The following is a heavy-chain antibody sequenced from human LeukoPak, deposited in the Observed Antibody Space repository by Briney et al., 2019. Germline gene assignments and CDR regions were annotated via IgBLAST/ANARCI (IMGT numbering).Heavy chain of an antibody. CDR2: IYTSGST. V-gene: IGHV4-4*07. CDR1: GGSISSYY. CDR3: ARDQVGRWELSHPEYYGMDV. D-gene: IGHD1-26*01. J-gene: IGHJ6*02. Sequence: SETLSLTCTVSGGSISSYYWSWIRQPAGKGLEWIGRIYTSGSTNYNPSLKSRVTMSVDTSKNQFSLKLSSVTAADTAVYYCARDQVGRWELSHPEYYGMDVWGQGTTVTVSS.